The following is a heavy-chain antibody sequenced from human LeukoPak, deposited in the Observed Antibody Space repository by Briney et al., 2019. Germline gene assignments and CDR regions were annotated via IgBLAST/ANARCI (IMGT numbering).Heavy chain of an antibody. D-gene: IGHD5-18*01. CDR3: ARLGYSYGPPFDY. Sequence: GEALQISWKGSGYSFTSYWIGWVRPMPGKGLEWMGIIYPGDSDTRYSPSFQGQVTISADKSISTAYLQWSSLKASDTAMYYCARLGYSYGPPFDYWGQGTLVTVSS. CDR2: IYPGDSDT. CDR1: GYSFTSYW. V-gene: IGHV5-51*01. J-gene: IGHJ4*02.